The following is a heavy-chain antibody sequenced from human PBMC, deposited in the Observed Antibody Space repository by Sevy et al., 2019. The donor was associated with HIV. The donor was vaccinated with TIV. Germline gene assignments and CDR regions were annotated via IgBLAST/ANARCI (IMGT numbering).Heavy chain of an antibody. J-gene: IGHJ3*01. CDR1: GYTFTGYY. CDR3: ARLVGVHTGFAIDL. D-gene: IGHD1-26*01. CDR2: INPNSGGT. Sequence: ASVKVSCKASGYTFTGYYMHWVRQAPGQGLEWMGWINPNSGGTNYAQKFQARVTMTRDTSISTVYLELSRLRSEDTASSYCARLVGVHTGFAIDLWGQGTRVTVSS. V-gene: IGHV1-2*02.